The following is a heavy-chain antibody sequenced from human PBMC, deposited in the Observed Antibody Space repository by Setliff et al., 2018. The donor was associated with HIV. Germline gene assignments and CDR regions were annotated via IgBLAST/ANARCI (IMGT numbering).Heavy chain of an antibody. CDR3: ARIVRWELVATSTFFYYYMDV. V-gene: IGHV4-59*08. CDR2: IYYTGST. D-gene: IGHD1-26*01. Sequence: SETLSLTCTVSSVSFSSYSWTWIRQPPGKGLEWIGSIYYTGSTHHNPSLESRVATSVDTSKNQFSLKLSSVTAADTAVYYCARIVRWELVATSTFFYYYMDVWGKGTTVTAP. CDR1: SVSFSSYS. J-gene: IGHJ6*03.